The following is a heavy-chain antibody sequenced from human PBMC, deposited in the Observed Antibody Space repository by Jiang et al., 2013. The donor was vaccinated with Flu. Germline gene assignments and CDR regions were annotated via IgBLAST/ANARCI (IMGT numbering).Heavy chain of an antibody. J-gene: IGHJ5*02. CDR3: ARDPRWLQFSGFDP. Sequence: QTLSLTCAISGDSVSSNSAAWNWIRQSPSRGLEWPGRTYYRSKWYNDYAVSVKSRITINPDTSKNQFSLQLNSVTPEDTAVYYCARDPRWLQFSGFDPWGQGTAVTVSS. V-gene: IGHV6-1*01. D-gene: IGHD5-24*01. CDR1: GDSVSSNSAA. CDR2: TYYRSKWYN.